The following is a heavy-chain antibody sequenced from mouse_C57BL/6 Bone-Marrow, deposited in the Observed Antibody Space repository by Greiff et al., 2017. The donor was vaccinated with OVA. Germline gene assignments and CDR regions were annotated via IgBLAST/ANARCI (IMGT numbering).Heavy chain of an antibody. Sequence: VQLQQSGAELVRPGASVKLSCTASGFNIKDYYMHWVKQRPEQGLEWIGRIDPEDGDTEYAPKFQGKATMTADTSSNTAYLQLSSLTSEDTAVYYCTTHTLITTVVAEAMDYWGQGTSVTVSS. D-gene: IGHD1-1*01. CDR3: TTHTLITTVVAEAMDY. J-gene: IGHJ4*01. CDR2: IDPEDGDT. CDR1: GFNIKDYY. V-gene: IGHV14-1*01.